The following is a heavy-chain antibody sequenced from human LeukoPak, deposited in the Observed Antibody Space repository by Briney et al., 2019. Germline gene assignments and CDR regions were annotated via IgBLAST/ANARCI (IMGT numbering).Heavy chain of an antibody. CDR1: GDIFSSNSAA. V-gene: IGHV6-1*01. CDR3: AREDEEYGGNTNYFDY. J-gene: IGHJ4*02. CDR2: TYYRSKWYN. D-gene: IGHD4-23*01. Sequence: SQTLSLTCAISGDIFSSNSAAWNWIRQSPSRGLEWLGRTYYRSKWYNDYAVSVKSRITINPDTSKNQFSLQLNSVTPEDSAVYYCAREDEEYGGNTNYFDYWGQGTLVTVSS.